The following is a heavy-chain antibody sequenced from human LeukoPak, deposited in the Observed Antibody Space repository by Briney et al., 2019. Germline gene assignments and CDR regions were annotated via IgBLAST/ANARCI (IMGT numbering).Heavy chain of an antibody. CDR3: AKEYYYGSGSYYTKPYFFDY. Sequence: PGGSLRLSCAASGFSFSSYGMHWVRQAPGKGLEWVAVTWYDGSNKYYADSVKGRFTISRDNSKNTLYLQMNILRAEDTAVYYGAKEYYYGSGSYYTKPYFFDYWGQGTLVTVSS. CDR2: TWYDGSNK. V-gene: IGHV3-33*06. J-gene: IGHJ4*02. D-gene: IGHD3-10*01. CDR1: GFSFSSYG.